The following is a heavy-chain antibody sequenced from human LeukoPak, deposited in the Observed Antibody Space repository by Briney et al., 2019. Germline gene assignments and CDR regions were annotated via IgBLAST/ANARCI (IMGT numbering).Heavy chain of an antibody. CDR1: GFTFSDYY. J-gene: IGHJ5*02. V-gene: IGHV3-11*03. Sequence: PGGSLRLSCAASGFTFSDYYMSWIRQAPGKGLEWVSYISSSSSYTNYADSVKGRFTISRDNAKNSLYLRMNSLRAEDTAVYYCASSSSQHNWFDPWGQGTLVTVSS. CDR3: ASSSSQHNWFDP. CDR2: ISSSSSYT. D-gene: IGHD6-13*01.